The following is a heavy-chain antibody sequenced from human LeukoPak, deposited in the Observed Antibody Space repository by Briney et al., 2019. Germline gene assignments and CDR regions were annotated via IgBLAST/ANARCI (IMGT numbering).Heavy chain of an antibody. D-gene: IGHD2-21*02. Sequence: PGGSLILSCTASGFTFSVHWMSWVRQVPGKGLEWVATMNPDGRHTYYVDSVKGRFTISTDNAKNSLFLQMDSLRVEDTAVYYCAADCGDNWGQGTLVTVSS. CDR3: AADCGDN. CDR1: GFTFSVHW. J-gene: IGHJ4*02. V-gene: IGHV3-7*01. CDR2: MNPDGRHT.